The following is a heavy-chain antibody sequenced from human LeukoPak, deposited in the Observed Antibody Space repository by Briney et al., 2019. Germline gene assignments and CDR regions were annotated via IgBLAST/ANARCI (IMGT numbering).Heavy chain of an antibody. CDR2: IAVGSGNT. J-gene: IGHJ4*02. D-gene: IGHD3-10*01. Sequence: TSVKVSCKASGFTFTSSAMQWVRQARGQRLEWIGWIAVGSGNTNYAQKFQERVTITRDMSTSTAYMELSSLRSEDTAVYYCAAFDYYGSGSYYAIDYWGQGTLVTVSS. CDR1: GFTFTSSA. CDR3: AAFDYYGSGSYYAIDY. V-gene: IGHV1-58*02.